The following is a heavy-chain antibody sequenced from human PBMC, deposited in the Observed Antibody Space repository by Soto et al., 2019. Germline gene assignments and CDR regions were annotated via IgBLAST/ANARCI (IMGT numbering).Heavy chain of an antibody. CDR3: ATLYYYGSGSYYTPRYYYYMDV. V-gene: IGHV1-24*01. CDR1: GYTLTELS. Sequence: GASVKVSCKVSGYTLTELSMHWVRQAPGKGLEWMGGFDPEDGETIYAQKFQGRVTMTEDTSTDTAYMELGSLRSEDTAVYYCATLYYYGSGSYYTPRYYYYMDVWGKGTTVTVSS. CDR2: FDPEDGET. J-gene: IGHJ6*03. D-gene: IGHD3-10*01.